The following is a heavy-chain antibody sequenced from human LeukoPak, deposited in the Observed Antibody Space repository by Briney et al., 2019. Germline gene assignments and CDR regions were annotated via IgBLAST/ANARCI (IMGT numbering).Heavy chain of an antibody. CDR1: GGSFSGYY. CDR3: ARGPRITMVRGAIRVPLDV. V-gene: IGHV4-34*01. Sequence: SENLSLTCAVYGGSFSGYYWSWIRQPPGKGLEWIGEINHSGSTNYNPSLKSRVTISVDTSKNQFSLKLSSVTAADTAVYYCARGPRITMVRGAIRVPLDVWGKGTTVTVFS. D-gene: IGHD3-10*01. J-gene: IGHJ6*04. CDR2: INHSGST.